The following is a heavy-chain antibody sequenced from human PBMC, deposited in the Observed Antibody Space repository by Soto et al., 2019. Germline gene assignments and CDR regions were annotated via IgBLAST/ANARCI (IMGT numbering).Heavy chain of an antibody. CDR3: ATLISSVGATNGRFDY. D-gene: IGHD1-26*01. CDR1: GYSFTSYC. CDR2: IYPGDSDT. J-gene: IGHJ4*02. Sequence: GESLKISCKGSGYSFTSYCIGWVRQMPGKGLEWMGIIYPGDSDTRYSPSFQGQVTISADRSISTAYLQWSSLKASDTAMYYCATLISSVGATNGRFDYWGQGTLVTVSS. V-gene: IGHV5-51*01.